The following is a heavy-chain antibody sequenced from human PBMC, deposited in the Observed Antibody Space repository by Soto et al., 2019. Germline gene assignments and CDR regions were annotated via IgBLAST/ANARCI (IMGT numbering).Heavy chain of an antibody. D-gene: IGHD3-16*01. Sequence: GGSLRLSCVASGFTFSSYGMHWVRQAPGKGLEWVAVIWSDESNKYYADSVKGRFTISRDNSKNTLYLQMNSLRAEDTAVYYCARDVAPFMITFGEADYCGQGTLVTVSS. CDR1: GFTFSSYG. CDR2: IWSDESNK. CDR3: ARDVAPFMITFGEADY. V-gene: IGHV3-33*01. J-gene: IGHJ4*02.